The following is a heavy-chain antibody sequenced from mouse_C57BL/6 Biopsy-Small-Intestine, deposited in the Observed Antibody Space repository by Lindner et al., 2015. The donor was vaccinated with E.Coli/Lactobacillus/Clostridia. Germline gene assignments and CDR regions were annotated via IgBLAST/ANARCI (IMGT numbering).Heavy chain of an antibody. CDR3: ARGGNFQARFTY. CDR2: IDPEGGET. Sequence: VQLQESGAELVKPGASVKLSCTASGFNIKDYYIHWVKQGTEEGLEWIGRIDPEGGETEYAPKFQGKGTLTADASSNTAYLQLSSLTSEDTAVYYCARGGNFQARFTYWGQGTLVTVSA. CDR1: GFNIKDYY. V-gene: IGHV14-2*01. D-gene: IGHD2-1*01. J-gene: IGHJ3*01.